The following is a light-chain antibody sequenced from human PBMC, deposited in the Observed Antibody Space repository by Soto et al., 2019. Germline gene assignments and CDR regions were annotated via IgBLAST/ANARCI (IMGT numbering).Light chain of an antibody. CDR1: QSVSSY. J-gene: IGKJ5*01. CDR3: QQRHNWRDT. V-gene: IGKV3-11*01. CDR2: DAS. Sequence: EILLTQSPSTLSLSPGERATLSCMASQSVSSYLAWYQQKPGQAPRLLIYDASNRATGIPARFSGSGSGTDFTLTISSLEPEDFAVYYCQQRHNWRDTFGQGTRLEIK.